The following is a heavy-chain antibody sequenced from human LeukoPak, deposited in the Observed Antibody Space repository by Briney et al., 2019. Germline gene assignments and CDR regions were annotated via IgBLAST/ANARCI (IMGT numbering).Heavy chain of an antibody. CDR2: INPNSGGT. V-gene: IGHV1-2*02. CDR3: ASHQGYSGYEKYYFDY. CDR1: GYTFTDYY. D-gene: IGHD5-12*01. J-gene: IGHJ4*02. Sequence: GASVKVSCKASGYTFTDYYMHWVRQAPGQGLEWMGWINPNSGGTKYVQKFQGRVTMTRDTSISTAFMELSRLRSDDTAVYYCASHQGYSGYEKYYFDYWGQGTLVTVSS.